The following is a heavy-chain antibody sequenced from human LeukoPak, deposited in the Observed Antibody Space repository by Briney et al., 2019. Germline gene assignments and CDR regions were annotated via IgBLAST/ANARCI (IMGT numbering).Heavy chain of an antibody. CDR2: IYSGGST. CDR1: GFTVSSDY. Sequence: PGGSLRLSCAVSGFTVSSDYMSWVRQAPGKGLEWVSIIYSGGSTYYADSVKGRFTISRDNSKNTLYLQMNSLRVEDTAVYYCARDRAYGGYDYWGQGTLVTVSS. CDR3: ARDRAYGGYDY. D-gene: IGHD5-12*01. J-gene: IGHJ4*02. V-gene: IGHV3-66*01.